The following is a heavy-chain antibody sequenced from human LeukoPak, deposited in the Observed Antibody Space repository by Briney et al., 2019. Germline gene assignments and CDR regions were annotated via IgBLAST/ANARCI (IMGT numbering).Heavy chain of an antibody. Sequence: GESLRLSCAASGFTFSDLGMHWVRQAPGKGLEGLASIRYDGSTRSYADSAKGRFTISRDNSKNTLYLQMGGLRVSDTALYYCAAVDSRVGFDCWGQGTLVTVSS. CDR2: IRYDGSTR. J-gene: IGHJ4*02. CDR1: GFTFSDLG. CDR3: AAVDSRVGFDC. D-gene: IGHD5-12*01. V-gene: IGHV3-30*02.